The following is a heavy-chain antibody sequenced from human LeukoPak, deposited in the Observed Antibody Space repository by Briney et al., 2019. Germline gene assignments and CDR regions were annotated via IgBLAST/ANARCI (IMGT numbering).Heavy chain of an antibody. CDR2: IYYSGST. CDR1: GGSISSYY. Sequence: SETLSLTCTVSGGSISSYYWSWIRQPPGKGLEWIGYIYYSGSTNYNPSLKSRVTISVDTSKNQFSLKLSSVTAADTAVYYCASPQLYEGGDYFDYWGQGTLVTVSS. J-gene: IGHJ4*02. CDR3: ASPQLYEGGDYFDY. D-gene: IGHD3-3*01. V-gene: IGHV4-59*08.